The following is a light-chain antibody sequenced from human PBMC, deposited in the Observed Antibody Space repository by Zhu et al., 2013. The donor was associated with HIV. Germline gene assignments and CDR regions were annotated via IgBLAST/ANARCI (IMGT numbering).Light chain of an antibody. V-gene: IGKV3-15*01. CDR2: DSS. J-gene: IGKJ3*01. Sequence: EIVMTQSPATLSVSPGERVTLSCRASQYIGHRIAWYQQKPGQPPRLLIYDSSTRAANVPVRFTASGFGTDFALTISSLQPEDFATYYCQQSYSTPYTFGPGTKVDTK. CDR1: QYIGHR. CDR3: QQSYSTPYT.